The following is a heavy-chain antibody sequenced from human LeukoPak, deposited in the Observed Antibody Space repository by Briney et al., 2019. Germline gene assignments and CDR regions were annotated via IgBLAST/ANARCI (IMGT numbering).Heavy chain of an antibody. V-gene: IGHV3-11*01. CDR2: ISSSGSTI. Sequence: PGGSLRLSCAASGFTFSDYYMSWIRQAPGKGLEWVSYISSSGSTIYYADSVEGRFTISRDNAKNSLYLQMNSLRAEDTAVYYCARVVRHDSSGYYYWGYFDYWGQGTLVTVSS. J-gene: IGHJ4*02. CDR3: ARVVRHDSSGYYYWGYFDY. D-gene: IGHD3-22*01. CDR1: GFTFSDYY.